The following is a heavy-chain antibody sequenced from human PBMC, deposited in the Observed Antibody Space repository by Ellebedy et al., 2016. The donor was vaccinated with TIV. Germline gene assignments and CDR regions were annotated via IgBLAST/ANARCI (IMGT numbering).Heavy chain of an antibody. CDR3: ARDQWLGRAYYFDN. Sequence: GGSLRLSCAASGFTFSNYWMSWVRQAPGKGLEWVANIKQDGSEKYYVDSVEGRFSISRDNTRKSLYLQMNSLRAEDTAVYYCARDQWLGRAYYFDNWGQGTLVTVSS. CDR2: IKQDGSEK. CDR1: GFTFSNYW. D-gene: IGHD6-19*01. V-gene: IGHV3-7*01. J-gene: IGHJ4*02.